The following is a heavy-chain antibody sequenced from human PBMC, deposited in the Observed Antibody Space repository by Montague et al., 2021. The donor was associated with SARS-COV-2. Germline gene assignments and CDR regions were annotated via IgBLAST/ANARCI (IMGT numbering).Heavy chain of an antibody. J-gene: IGHJ4*02. CDR3: VRYSGWFYFDF. V-gene: IGHV6-1*01. Sequence: CAISGDSVASHRGTWSGHRQSPSKGLEWLGRTYYKSKWYSDYAPSVRGRLTVNPDASKNEFSLELNYVTPEDTAVYYCVRYSGWFYFDFWGQGTLVTVSS. CDR2: TYYKSKWYS. D-gene: IGHD6-19*01. CDR1: GDSVASHRGT.